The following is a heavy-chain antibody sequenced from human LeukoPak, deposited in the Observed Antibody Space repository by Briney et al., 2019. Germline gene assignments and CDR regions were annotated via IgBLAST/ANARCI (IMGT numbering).Heavy chain of an antibody. CDR2: ISTSGST. V-gene: IGHV4-4*07. Sequence: PSETLSLTCTVSGGTIGTYYWSWIRQPAGKGLEWIGRISTSGSTNYNPSLKSLVTMSADTSKNQFSLKLSSVTAADTAVFYCARDWGSGNGFDIWGQGTMVTVSS. D-gene: IGHD7-27*01. CDR1: GGTIGTYY. CDR3: ARDWGSGNGFDI. J-gene: IGHJ3*02.